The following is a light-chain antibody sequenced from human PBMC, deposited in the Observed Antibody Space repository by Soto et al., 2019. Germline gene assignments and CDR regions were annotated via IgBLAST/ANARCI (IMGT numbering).Light chain of an antibody. CDR1: KSISSW. Sequence: DIQMTQSPSTLSASVGDRVTITCRASKSISSWLAWYQQKPGKAPKLLIYDASTLESGVPSRFSGSGSVTEFTLTISSLQPDDFATYYCQQHSTYLWAFGQGTKVDIK. CDR3: QQHSTYLWA. J-gene: IGKJ1*01. V-gene: IGKV1-5*01. CDR2: DAS.